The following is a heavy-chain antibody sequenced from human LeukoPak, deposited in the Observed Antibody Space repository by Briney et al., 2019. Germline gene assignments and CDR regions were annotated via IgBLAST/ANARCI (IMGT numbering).Heavy chain of an antibody. Sequence: ASVKVSCKASGGTFSSYAISWVRQAPGQGLEWMGRIIPIFGTANYAQKFQGRVTITTDESTSTAYMELSSLGSEDTAVYYCAREEVITMVRNWFDPWGQGTLVTVSS. D-gene: IGHD3-10*01. V-gene: IGHV1-69*05. CDR1: GGTFSSYA. CDR2: IIPIFGTA. CDR3: AREEVITMVRNWFDP. J-gene: IGHJ5*02.